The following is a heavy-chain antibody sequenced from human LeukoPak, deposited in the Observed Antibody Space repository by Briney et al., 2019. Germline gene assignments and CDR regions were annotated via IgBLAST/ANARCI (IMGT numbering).Heavy chain of an antibody. CDR3: ARDIPSGFYTPDY. V-gene: IGHV3-7*01. J-gene: IGHJ4*02. D-gene: IGHD5-12*01. CDR2: IETDGDQK. CDR1: GLTFSDYW. Sequence: PGGSLRLSCIASGLTFSDYWMSWVRQAPGMGLEWVANIETDGDQKNYVDSVKGRFTISRDNARNSLYLQMSSLRVDDTAVYFCARDIPSGFYTPDYWGRGTLVTVSS.